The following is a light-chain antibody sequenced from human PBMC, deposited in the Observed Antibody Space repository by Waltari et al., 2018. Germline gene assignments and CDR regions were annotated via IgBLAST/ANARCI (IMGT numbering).Light chain of an antibody. Sequence: EIVLTQSPATVSLSPGERVTLSCRASQSISTPLAWYQQKPGRAPRPLIDSAYNGATGSPARFSGSGSGTDFTLTISSLEPEDSAVYYCQQRSSWPRTFGQGTKVEIK. CDR1: QSISTP. CDR2: SAY. V-gene: IGKV3-11*01. J-gene: IGKJ1*01. CDR3: QQRSSWPRT.